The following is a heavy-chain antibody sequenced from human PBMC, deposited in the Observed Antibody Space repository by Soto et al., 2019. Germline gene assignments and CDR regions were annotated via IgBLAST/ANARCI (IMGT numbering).Heavy chain of an antibody. CDR2: INSDGSST. Sequence: GGSLRLSCAASGFTFSSYWMHWVRQAPGKGLVWVSRINSDGSSTSYADSVKGRFTISRDNAKNTLYLQMNSLRAEDTAVYYCARDNFYLQSLQWLVPHYYYYCGMDVWGQGTTVTVSS. D-gene: IGHD6-19*01. CDR1: GFTFSSYW. J-gene: IGHJ6*02. V-gene: IGHV3-74*01. CDR3: ARDNFYLQSLQWLVPHYYYYCGMDV.